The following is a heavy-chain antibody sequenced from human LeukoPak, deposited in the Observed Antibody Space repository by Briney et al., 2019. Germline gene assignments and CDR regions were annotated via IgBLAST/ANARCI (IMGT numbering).Heavy chain of an antibody. CDR2: ISYDGSNK. CDR3: ASGSSSGWLRGDY. Sequence: GGSLRLSCAASGFTFSSYAMHWVRQAPGKGLEWVAVISYDGSNKYYADSVKGRFTISRDNSKNTLYLQMNSLRAEDTAVYYCASGSSSGWLRGDYWGQGTLVTVSS. V-gene: IGHV3-30-3*01. D-gene: IGHD6-19*01. CDR1: GFTFSSYA. J-gene: IGHJ4*02.